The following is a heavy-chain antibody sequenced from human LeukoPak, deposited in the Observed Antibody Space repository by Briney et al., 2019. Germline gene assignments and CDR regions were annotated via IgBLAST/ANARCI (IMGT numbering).Heavy chain of an antibody. D-gene: IGHD4-11*01. CDR1: GFTFNKYY. CDR2: ISGSGGST. CDR3: AKDRYSNYGNWFDP. J-gene: IGHJ5*02. Sequence: GGSLRLSCAASGFTFNKYYMSWVRQAPGKGLEWVSGISGSGGSTYYADSVKGRFTISRDNSKNTLYLQMNSLRAEDTAVYYCAKDRYSNYGNWFDPWGQGTLVTVFS. V-gene: IGHV3-23*01.